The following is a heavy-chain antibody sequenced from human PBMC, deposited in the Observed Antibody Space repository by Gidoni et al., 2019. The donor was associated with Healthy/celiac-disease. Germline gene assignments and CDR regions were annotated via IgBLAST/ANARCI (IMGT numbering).Heavy chain of an antibody. CDR1: GGSISSYY. CDR3: ARGGVLRYFDWEAGVAFDI. D-gene: IGHD3-9*01. J-gene: IGHJ3*02. Sequence: QVQLQESGPGLVKPSETLSLTCTVSGGSISSYYRSWIRQPPGKGLEWIGYIYSSGSTNYTPSLKSRVTISVDTSNTQFSLKLSSVTAADTAVYYCARGGVLRYFDWEAGVAFDIWGQGTMVTVSS. V-gene: IGHV4-59*01. CDR2: IYSSGST.